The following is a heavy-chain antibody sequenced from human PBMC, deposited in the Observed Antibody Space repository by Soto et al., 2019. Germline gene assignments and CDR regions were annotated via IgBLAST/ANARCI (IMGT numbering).Heavy chain of an antibody. CDR1: GFSFSISP. D-gene: IGHD7-27*01. CDR2: ISYDGTNK. J-gene: IGHJ4*02. Sequence: TGGSLRLSCAASGFSFSISPMHWVRQAPGKGPEWLALISYDGTNKFYADSVEGRFTISRDNSKSTLYLQVDSLRPEDAAVYYCARDPKTSGGQNWAFNYFDSWGQGTLVTVSS. V-gene: IGHV3-30-3*01. CDR3: ARDPKTSGGQNWAFNYFDS.